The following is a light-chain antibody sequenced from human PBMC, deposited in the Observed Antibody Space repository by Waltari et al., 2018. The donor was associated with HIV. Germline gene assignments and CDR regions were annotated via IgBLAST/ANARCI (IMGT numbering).Light chain of an antibody. V-gene: IGKV3-11*01. J-gene: IGKJ4*01. CDR3: QHRSNWPLT. CDR2: DAS. Sequence: EMVLTQSPATLSLSPGERATLSCRASQSISSYLAWYQQTPGQAPRLLIYDASNRATGIPARFSGSGSGTDFTLTISSLEPEDFAVYHCQHRSNWPLTFGGGTKVEIK. CDR1: QSISSY.